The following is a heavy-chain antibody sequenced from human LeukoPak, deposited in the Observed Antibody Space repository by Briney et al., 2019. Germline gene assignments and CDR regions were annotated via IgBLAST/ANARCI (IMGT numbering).Heavy chain of an antibody. J-gene: IGHJ3*02. CDR3: VRETGAFDI. CDR2: ISYDGSNK. CDR1: GFTFSSYA. Sequence: GGSLRLSCAASGFTFSSYAMHWVRQAPGKGLEWVAVISYDGSNKYYADSVKGRFTISRDNSKNTLYLQMNSLRAEDTAVYYGVRETGAFDIWGQGTMVTVSS. D-gene: IGHD3-10*01. V-gene: IGHV3-30*04.